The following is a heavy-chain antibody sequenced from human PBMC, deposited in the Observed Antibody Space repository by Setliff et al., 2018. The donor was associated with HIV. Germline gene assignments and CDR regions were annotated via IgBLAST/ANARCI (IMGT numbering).Heavy chain of an antibody. D-gene: IGHD3-3*01. J-gene: IGHJ4*02. Sequence: HPGGSLRLSCAASGFTFSSYAMSWVRQAPGKGLVWGSRINNDGGTSYADSVKGRFTIFRDNAKNSLYLQMNSLRAEDTAVYYCARRAESYYDFWSGYLDYWGQGTLVTVSS. CDR2: INNDGGT. CDR3: ARRAESYYDFWSGYLDY. V-gene: IGHV3-74*01. CDR1: GFTFSSYA.